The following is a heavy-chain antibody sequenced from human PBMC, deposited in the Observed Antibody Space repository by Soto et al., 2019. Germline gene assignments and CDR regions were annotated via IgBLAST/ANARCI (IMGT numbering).Heavy chain of an antibody. Sequence: GGSLRLSCAASGFTFSTYSMNWVRQAPGKGLEWVSSISSSSSYIYYADSVKGRFTISRDNAKNSLYLQMNSLRAEDTAVYYCARDRGFSLGDDAFDIWGQGTMVTVSS. CDR2: ISSSSSYI. J-gene: IGHJ3*02. CDR1: GFTFSTYS. V-gene: IGHV3-21*01. CDR3: ARDRGFSLGDDAFDI. D-gene: IGHD2-21*01.